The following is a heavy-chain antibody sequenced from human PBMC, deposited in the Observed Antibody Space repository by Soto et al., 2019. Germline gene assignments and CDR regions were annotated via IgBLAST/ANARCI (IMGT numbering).Heavy chain of an antibody. CDR2: IKSKRDGGTT. V-gene: IGHV3-15*01. J-gene: IGHJ5*02. Sequence: GGSLRLSCAASGFIFSNAWMTWVRQAPGKGLEWVGRIKSKRDGGTTDYAAPVKGRFTISRDDSKNTLYLQMNSLKTEDTAVYYCSTNYYETSGYDNWFDPWGQGTLVTVSS. CDR1: GFIFSNAW. CDR3: STNYYETSGYDNWFDP. D-gene: IGHD3-22*01.